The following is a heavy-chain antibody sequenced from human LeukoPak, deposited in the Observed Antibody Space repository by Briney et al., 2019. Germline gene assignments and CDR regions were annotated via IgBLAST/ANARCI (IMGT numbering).Heavy chain of an antibody. J-gene: IGHJ4*02. D-gene: IGHD2-2*01. CDR2: IYYSGST. CDR3: ASFLVVPAAILFDY. Sequence: SETLSLTCTVSGGSVSSGSYYWSWTRQPPGKGLEWIGYIYYSGSTNYNPSLKSRVTISVDTSKNQFSLKLSSVTAADTAVYYCASFLVVPAAILFDYWGQGTLVTVSS. CDR1: GGSVSSGSYY. V-gene: IGHV4-61*01.